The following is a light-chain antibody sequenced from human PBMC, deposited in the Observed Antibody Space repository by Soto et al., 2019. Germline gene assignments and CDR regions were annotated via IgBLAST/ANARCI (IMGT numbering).Light chain of an antibody. V-gene: IGKV3-20*01. J-gene: IGKJ2*01. CDR2: GAS. CDR1: QTVSSNQ. CDR3: QQYGSPPYT. Sequence: EIVLTQSPGTLSLSPGERATLSCRASQTVSSNQLAWYQQRPGRAPRLLFYGASSRATGVPDRFSGSGSGTDFTLTITRLEPEDFEVYFCQQYGSPPYTFGQGARLEIK.